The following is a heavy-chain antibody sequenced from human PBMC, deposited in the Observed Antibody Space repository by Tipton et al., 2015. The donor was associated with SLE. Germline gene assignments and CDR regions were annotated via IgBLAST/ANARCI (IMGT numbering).Heavy chain of an antibody. CDR2: IYYSGST. Sequence: TLSLTCTVSGGSISSYYWSWIRQPPGKGLEWIGYIYYSGSTYYNPSLKSRVTISVDTSKNQFSLKLSSVTAADTAVYYCARHDAGLNYWGQGTLVTVSS. CDR3: ARHDAGLNY. D-gene: IGHD2-2*01. J-gene: IGHJ4*02. CDR1: GGSISSYY. V-gene: IGHV4-59*08.